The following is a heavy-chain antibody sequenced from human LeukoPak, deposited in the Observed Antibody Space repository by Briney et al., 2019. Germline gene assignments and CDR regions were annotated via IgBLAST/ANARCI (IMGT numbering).Heavy chain of an antibody. CDR3: GYCSSTSWPLYYFDY. CDR2: IRSKAYGGTT. V-gene: IGHV3-49*03. D-gene: IGHD2-2*01. J-gene: IGHJ4*02. Sequence: PGGSLRLSCAASGFNFSDYYMTWIRQAPGKGLGWVGFIRSKAYGGTTEYAASVKGRFTISRDDSKSIAYLQMNSLRTEDTAVYYCGYCSSTSWPLYYFDYWGQGTLVTVSS. CDR1: GFNFSDYY.